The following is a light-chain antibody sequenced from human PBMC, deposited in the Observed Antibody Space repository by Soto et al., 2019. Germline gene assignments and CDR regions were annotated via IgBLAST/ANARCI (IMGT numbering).Light chain of an antibody. Sequence: QSALTQPASVSGSAGQSITISCSGTKRDVGAYNLVSWYQQHPGTAPKLIIYEVRKRPSGISSRFSGSRSGNTASLTISGLQPEDEGDYYCSAYTARSTLVFGGGTKVTVL. CDR2: EVR. CDR3: SAYTARSTLV. V-gene: IGLV2-14*01. J-gene: IGLJ3*02. CDR1: KRDVGAYNL.